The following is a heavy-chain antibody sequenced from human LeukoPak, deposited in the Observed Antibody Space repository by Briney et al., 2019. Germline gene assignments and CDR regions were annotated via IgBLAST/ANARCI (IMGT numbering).Heavy chain of an antibody. CDR3: ARETDYYGSGLDY. J-gene: IGHJ4*02. Sequence: GGSLRLSLAPAGFTFGTYGMHWVRHAPGKGLGWGSRINSDGSSTSHADSVKGRFTISRDNAKNTLYLQMNSLRAEDTAVYYCARETDYYGSGLDYWGQGTLVTVSS. D-gene: IGHD3-10*01. CDR1: GFTFGTYG. V-gene: IGHV3-74*01. CDR2: INSDGSST.